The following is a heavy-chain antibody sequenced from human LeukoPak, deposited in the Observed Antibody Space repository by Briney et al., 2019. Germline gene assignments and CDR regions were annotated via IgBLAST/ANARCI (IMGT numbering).Heavy chain of an antibody. D-gene: IGHD6-6*01. V-gene: IGHV3-23*01. J-gene: IGHJ5*02. CDR1: GFTFSSYA. CDR3: AVGSSSGSWFDP. Sequence: GGSLRLSCAASGFTFSSYAMSWVRQAPGKGLEWVSAISGSGGSTYYADSVKGRFTISRDKSKNTLYLQMNSLRAEDAAVYYCAVGSSSGSWFDPWGQGTLVTVSS. CDR2: ISGSGGST.